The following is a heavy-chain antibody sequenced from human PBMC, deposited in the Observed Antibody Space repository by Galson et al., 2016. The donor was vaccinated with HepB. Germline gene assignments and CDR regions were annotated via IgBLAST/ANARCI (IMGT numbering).Heavy chain of an antibody. CDR1: GFTFTFYA. CDR2: IAGIGGGI. V-gene: IGHV3-23*01. J-gene: IGHJ4*02. CDR3: AKDLWVRQQLAYYFDY. D-gene: IGHD6-13*01. Sequence: SLRLSCAASGFTFTFYAMTWVRQAPGKGLEWLSSIAGIGGGIYYADSVKGRFAISRDNSKNTLYLQMSSLRAEDTAVYYCAKDLWVRQQLAYYFDYWGQGTLVTVSS.